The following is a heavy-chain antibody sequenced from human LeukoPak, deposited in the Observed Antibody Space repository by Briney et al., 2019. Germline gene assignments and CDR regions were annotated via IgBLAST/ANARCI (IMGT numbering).Heavy chain of an antibody. D-gene: IGHD3-16*01. CDR3: ARGFYDYVWGELDY. V-gene: IGHV3-21*01. Sequence: GGSLRLSCAASGFTFSSYSMNWVRQAPGKGLEWVSAISSSSSYIYYADSVKGRFTISRDNAKNSLYLQMNSLRAEDTATYYCARGFYDYVWGELDYWGQGTLVTVSS. CDR1: GFTFSSYS. J-gene: IGHJ4*02. CDR2: ISSSSSYI.